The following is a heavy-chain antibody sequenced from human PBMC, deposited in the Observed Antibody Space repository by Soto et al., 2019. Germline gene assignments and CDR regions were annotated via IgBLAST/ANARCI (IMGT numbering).Heavy chain of an antibody. J-gene: IGHJ5*02. CDR2: IYYSGNT. V-gene: IGHV4-59*08. Sequence: PSETLSLTCTVSGDPINNYYWSWIRQPPGKGLEWIGYIYYSGNTKYNPSLKSRVTISVDTSKNQFSLRLTSVTAADTAVYYCAKQGGKYGIRSFDPWGQGTLFTVSS. D-gene: IGHD1-1*01. CDR1: GDPINNYY. CDR3: AKQGGKYGIRSFDP.